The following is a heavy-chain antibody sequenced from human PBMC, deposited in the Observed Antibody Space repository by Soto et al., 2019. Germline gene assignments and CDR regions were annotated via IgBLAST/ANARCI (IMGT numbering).Heavy chain of an antibody. J-gene: IGHJ2*01. CDR2: IYSGGST. D-gene: IGHD3-10*01. Sequence: EVQLVETGGGLIQPGGSLRLSCAASGFTVSSNYMSWVRQAPGKGLEWVSVIYSGGSTYYADSVKGRFTIPRDNSKNTLYLQTNSLRAEDTAVYDSARDPVSRKGPGCWYFDLWGRGTLVTVSS. CDR1: GFTVSSNY. V-gene: IGHV3-53*02. CDR3: ARDPVSRKGPGCWYFDL.